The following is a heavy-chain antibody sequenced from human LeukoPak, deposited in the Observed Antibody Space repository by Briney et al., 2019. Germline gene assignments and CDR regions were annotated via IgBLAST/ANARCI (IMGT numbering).Heavy chain of an antibody. CDR3: ARDEHQYYHASSGRFDY. CDR1: GFTFSYYW. V-gene: IGHV3-7*04. CDR2: IKQDGSEK. Sequence: GGSLSLSCAASGFTFSYYWMGWVRQAPGKGLEWVANIKQDGSEKYYVDSVKGRFTISRDNAKNSLYLQMNSMRAEDTAVYYCARDEHQYYHASSGRFDYWGQGILVTVSS. J-gene: IGHJ4*02. D-gene: IGHD3-22*01.